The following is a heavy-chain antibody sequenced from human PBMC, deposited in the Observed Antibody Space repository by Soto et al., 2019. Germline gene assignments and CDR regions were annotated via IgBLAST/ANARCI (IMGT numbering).Heavy chain of an antibody. CDR1: GDIFSGYS. CDR2: IIPIFGTT. Sequence: QVQLVQSGAEVKKPGSSVKVSCKTSGDIFSGYSISWVRQAPGQGLEWMGGIIPIFGTTNYAQRFHGRVTSTADKSTITVYLELYSLKSEDTAVYYCARDLGSGYDPGDYWGQGTLVTVSS. V-gene: IGHV1-69*14. D-gene: IGHD5-12*01. J-gene: IGHJ4*02. CDR3: ARDLGSGYDPGDY.